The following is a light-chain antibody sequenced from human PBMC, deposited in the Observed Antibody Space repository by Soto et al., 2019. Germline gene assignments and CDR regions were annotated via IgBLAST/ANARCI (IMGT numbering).Light chain of an antibody. CDR1: QSVNNY. Sequence: EIVLTQSPVTLSLSPGERATLSCRASQSVNNYLAWYQQKPGQAPRLLIYDASNRATGVPARFRGSGSGTDFTLTISSLEPEDCAVYYCQHRSNWPPITFGQGTRLEIK. J-gene: IGKJ5*01. CDR2: DAS. CDR3: QHRSNWPPIT. V-gene: IGKV3-11*01.